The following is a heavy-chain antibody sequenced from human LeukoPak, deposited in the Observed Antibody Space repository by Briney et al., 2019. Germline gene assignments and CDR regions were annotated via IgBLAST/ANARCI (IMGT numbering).Heavy chain of an antibody. CDR2: ISAYNGNT. D-gene: IGHD3-10*01. J-gene: IGHJ4*02. CDR3: ARGDYYGSGTYYKKTVDY. Sequence: ASVKVSCKASGYTFTSYGINWVRQAPGQGLEWMGWISAYNGNTNYAQKLQGRVTMTTDTSTSTAYMELRGLRSDDTAAYYCARGDYYGSGTYYKKTVDYWGQGTLVTVSS. V-gene: IGHV1-18*01. CDR1: GYTFTSYG.